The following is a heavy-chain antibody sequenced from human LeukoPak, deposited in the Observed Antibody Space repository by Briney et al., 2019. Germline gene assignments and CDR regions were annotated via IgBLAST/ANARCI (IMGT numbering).Heavy chain of an antibody. CDR2: IYYSGNT. J-gene: IGHJ6*02. D-gene: IGHD6-6*01. CDR3: ARSDSSSSLVLGSYYGMDV. CDR1: GGSIISSSYY. Sequence: PSENLSLTCTVSGGSIISSSYYWVLIRQSPGKGLEGIGTIYYSGNTYYNPSLKSRVTISVDTSKNQFSLQLTSVTAADTAVYYCARSDSSSSLVLGSYYGMDVWGQGTTVTVSS. V-gene: IGHV4-39*01.